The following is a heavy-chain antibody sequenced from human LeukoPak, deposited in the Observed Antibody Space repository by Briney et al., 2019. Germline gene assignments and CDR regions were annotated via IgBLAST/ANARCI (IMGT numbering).Heavy chain of an antibody. V-gene: IGHV3-7*03. CDR3: ARRHLDY. CDR1: GFTLSSYW. CDR2: IKQNGSEK. Sequence: PGGSLRLSCAASGFTLSSYWMSWVRQAPGKGLEWVANIKQNGSEKYYVDSVKGRFTISRDNAKNSLYLQINSRRVEDTGVYYCARRHLDYWGQGTLVTVSS. J-gene: IGHJ4*02.